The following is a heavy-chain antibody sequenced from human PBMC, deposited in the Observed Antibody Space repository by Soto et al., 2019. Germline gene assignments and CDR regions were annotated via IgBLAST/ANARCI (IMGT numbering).Heavy chain of an antibody. CDR1: GYMFTSYG. J-gene: IGHJ4*02. D-gene: IGHD5-12*01. CDR2: ISAYNGKT. Sequence: GASVKVSCKASGYMFTSYGISLVRQAPGQGPEWMGWISAYNGKTIYAQRLQDRVTVTRDTSTSTAYMELRSLRSDDTAVYDCARRVSGALGRGFDYWGQETLVTVSS. CDR3: ARRVSGALGRGFDY. V-gene: IGHV1-18*01.